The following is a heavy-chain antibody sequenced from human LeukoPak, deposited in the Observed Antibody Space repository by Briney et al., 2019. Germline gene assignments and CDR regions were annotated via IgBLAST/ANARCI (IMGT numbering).Heavy chain of an antibody. CDR2: ISSSGSTI. Sequence: QPGGSLRLSCAGSGFTFSSYDMNWVRQAPGKGLEWVSYISSSGSTIYYADSVKGRFTISRDNAKNSLYLQMNSLRAEDTAVYYCARGLVVPAAMRRSPLGYWGQGTLVTVSS. CDR3: ARGLVVPAAMRRSPLGY. V-gene: IGHV3-48*03. J-gene: IGHJ4*02. D-gene: IGHD2-2*01. CDR1: GFTFSSYD.